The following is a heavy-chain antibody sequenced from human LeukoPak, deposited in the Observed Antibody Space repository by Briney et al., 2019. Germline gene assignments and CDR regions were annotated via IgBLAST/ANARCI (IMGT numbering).Heavy chain of an antibody. Sequence: SETLSLTCTVSGGSISSYYWSWIRQPPGKGLEWIGYIYTSGSTNYNPSLKSRVTISVDTSKNQFSLKLSSVTAADTAVYYCARDLDYNYHHMDVWGQGTTVTVSS. V-gene: IGHV4-4*09. CDR1: GGSISSYY. CDR2: IYTSGST. J-gene: IGHJ6*03. CDR3: ARDLDYNYHHMDV.